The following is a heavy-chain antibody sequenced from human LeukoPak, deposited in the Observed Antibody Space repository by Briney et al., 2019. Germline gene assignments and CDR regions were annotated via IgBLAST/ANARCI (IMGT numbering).Heavy chain of an antibody. CDR1: GFTFSSYG. CDR3: AKDSTYYYDSSGYYGRIC. V-gene: IGHV3-30*02. J-gene: IGHJ4*02. Sequence: GGSLRLSCAASGFTFSSYGMHWVRQAPGKGLEWVAFIRYDGSNKYYADSVKGRFTISRDNSKNTLYLQMNSLRAEDTAVYYCAKDSTYYYDSSGYYGRICWGQGTLVTVSS. CDR2: IRYDGSNK. D-gene: IGHD3-22*01.